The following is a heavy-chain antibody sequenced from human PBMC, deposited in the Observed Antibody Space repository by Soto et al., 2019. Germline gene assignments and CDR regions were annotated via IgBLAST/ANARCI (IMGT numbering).Heavy chain of an antibody. J-gene: IGHJ4*02. V-gene: IGHV1-8*01. Sequence: QVQLVQSGAEVKKPGASVKVSCKASGYTFNSYDIHWVRQATGQGLEWMGWMNPNNGNTGSAQKFQGRVTMTRNTSIGKAYMGLSVLKADDTAVYCCLRCRGSYSSAWFDYWGQGTLVPVSS. CDR1: GYTFNSYD. D-gene: IGHD6-25*01. CDR3: LRCRGSYSSAWFDY. CDR2: MNPNNGNT.